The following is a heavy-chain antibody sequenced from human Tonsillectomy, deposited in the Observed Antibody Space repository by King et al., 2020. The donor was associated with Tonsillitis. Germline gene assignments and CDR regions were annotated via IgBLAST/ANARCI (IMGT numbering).Heavy chain of an antibody. Sequence: QLVQSGAEVKKPGASVKVSCQASGYSFNGYSIHWVRQVPGQGLEWMGRINPDSGGADYALRFEDRVTMTRDTAIRTAYLELSRVRSDDTAVYFCARDTGGWRTFDYWGQGTLVTVSS. V-gene: IGHV1-2*06. CDR1: GYSFNGYS. CDR2: INPDSGGA. D-gene: IGHD6-19*01. J-gene: IGHJ4*02. CDR3: ARDTGGWRTFDY.